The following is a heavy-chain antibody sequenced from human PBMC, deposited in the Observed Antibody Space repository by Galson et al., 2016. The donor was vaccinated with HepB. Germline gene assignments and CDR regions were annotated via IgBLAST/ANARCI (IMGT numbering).Heavy chain of an antibody. V-gene: IGHV6-1*01. CDR3: ARAIHLGRGMDV. CDR2: TYYGSQWDS. J-gene: IGHJ6*02. Sequence: CAISGDSVSNNAAAWIWIRQSPSRGLEWLGRTYYGSQWDSDYAVSVKSRITIYSDTSKNLFSLQLNSVTPEDTAVYYCARAIHLGRGMDVWGHGTTDTVSS. D-gene: IGHD5-18*01. CDR1: GDSVSNNAAA.